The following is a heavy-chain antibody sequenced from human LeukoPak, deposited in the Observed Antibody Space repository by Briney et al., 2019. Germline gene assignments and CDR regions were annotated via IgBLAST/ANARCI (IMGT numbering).Heavy chain of an antibody. Sequence: ASVKVSCKASGYTFTSYGISWVRQAPGQGLEWMGCISAYNGNTDYAQKLQGRVTMTTDTSTSTAYMELRSLRSDDTAVYYCARDLYSGSYFDYWGQGTLVTVSS. V-gene: IGHV1-18*01. D-gene: IGHD1-26*01. J-gene: IGHJ4*02. CDR3: ARDLYSGSYFDY. CDR1: GYTFTSYG. CDR2: ISAYNGNT.